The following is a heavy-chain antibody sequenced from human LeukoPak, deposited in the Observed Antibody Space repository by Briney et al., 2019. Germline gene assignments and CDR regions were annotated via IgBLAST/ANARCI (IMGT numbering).Heavy chain of an antibody. CDR2: FSGSGGDT. Sequence: GGSLRLSCAASGFTFSRNAMSWARQAPGKGLEWVSSFSGSGGDTYYADSVKGRFTISRDNSKNTVYLQMNSLRAEDTAVYYCAKDPYGTRYFDYWGQGTLVTVPS. CDR3: AKDPYGTRYFDY. D-gene: IGHD2-2*01. CDR1: GFTFSRNA. J-gene: IGHJ4*02. V-gene: IGHV3-23*01.